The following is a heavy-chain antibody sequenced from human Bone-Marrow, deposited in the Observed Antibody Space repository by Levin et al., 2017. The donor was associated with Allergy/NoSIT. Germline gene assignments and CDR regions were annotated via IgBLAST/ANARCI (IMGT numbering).Heavy chain of an antibody. V-gene: IGHV4-30-4*01. CDR1: GGSISSGDYY. J-gene: IGHJ5*02. D-gene: IGHD2-21*02. Sequence: PSETLSLTCTVSGGSISSGDYYWSWIRQPPGKGLEWIGYIYHSGITYYNPSLNSRIAISLDTSKDQFSLKVNSVTVADTAVYYCASYKIGGDYFDPWGQGTLVTVSS. CDR3: ASYKIGGDYFDP. CDR2: IYHSGIT.